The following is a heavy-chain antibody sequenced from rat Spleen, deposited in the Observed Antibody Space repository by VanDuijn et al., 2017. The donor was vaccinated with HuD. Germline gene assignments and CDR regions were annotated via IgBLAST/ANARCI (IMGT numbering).Heavy chain of an antibody. D-gene: IGHD1-11*01. CDR2: MWGGGTT. CDR3: TRSWGGYSRDYFDY. CDR1: GFSLTGNN. J-gene: IGHJ2*01. V-gene: IGHV2S63*01. Sequence: VQLKESGPGLVQPSQTLSLTCTVSGFSLTGNNVHWVRLPPGKGLEWMGVMWGGGTTTYNSALKSRLSISRDTSKSQVFLKMSSLQTEDTAIYYCTRSWGGYSRDYFDYWGQGVMVTVSS.